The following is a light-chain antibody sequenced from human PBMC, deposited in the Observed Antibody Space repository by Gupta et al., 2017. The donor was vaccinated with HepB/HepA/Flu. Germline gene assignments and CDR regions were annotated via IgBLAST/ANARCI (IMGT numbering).Light chain of an antibody. CDR3: QERSNWPEWT. CDR2: DAS. J-gene: IGKJ1*01. CDR1: QSVSSY. Sequence: EIVLTQSPATLSLSPGERATLSCRASQSVSSYLAWYQQKPGQAPRLLIYDASNRATGIPARFSGSGSGTDFTLTISSREQEDFAVYYCQERSNWPEWTFGQGTKVEIK. V-gene: IGKV3-11*01.